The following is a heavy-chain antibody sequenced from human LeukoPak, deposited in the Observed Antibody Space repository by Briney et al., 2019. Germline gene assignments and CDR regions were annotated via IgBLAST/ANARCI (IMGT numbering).Heavy chain of an antibody. CDR2: ISSRNTYI. J-gene: IGHJ4*02. CDR3: ATYRRSSQYYFGY. CDR1: GFTFSSYV. Sequence: GESLRLSCAASGFTFSSYVMNWVRQVPGKGLEWVSSISSRNTYIYYADSVKGRFTISRDNAKSSLNLQMDSLRAEDTAVYYCATYRRSSQYYFGYWGQGTLVIVSS. D-gene: IGHD3-16*02. V-gene: IGHV3-21*01.